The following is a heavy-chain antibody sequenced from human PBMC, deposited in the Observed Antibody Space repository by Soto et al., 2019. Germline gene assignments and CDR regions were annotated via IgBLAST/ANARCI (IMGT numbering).Heavy chain of an antibody. Sequence: QVQLQESGPGLVKPSETLSLTCTVSGGSVSSGSYYWSWIRQPPGKGLEWIGYIYYSGSTNYNPSLKSRVTISVDKSKNQFSLKLSCVTAADTAVYYCARDETRIYGMDVWGQGTTVTVSS. V-gene: IGHV4-61*01. CDR1: GGSVSSGSYY. CDR2: IYYSGST. D-gene: IGHD2-15*01. J-gene: IGHJ6*02. CDR3: ARDETRIYGMDV.